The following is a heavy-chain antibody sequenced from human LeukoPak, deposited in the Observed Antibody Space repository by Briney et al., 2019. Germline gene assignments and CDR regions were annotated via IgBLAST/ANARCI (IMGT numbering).Heavy chain of an antibody. CDR1: GYTFTSYG. CDR2: ISAYNGNT. D-gene: IGHD4-23*01. J-gene: IGHJ4*02. V-gene: IGHV1-18*01. CDR3: ARERGKPWVPVYYFDY. Sequence: ASVKVSSKASGYTFTSYGISWVRQAAGQGLEWVGWISAYNGNTNYAQKLQGRVTMTTDTSTSTAYMELRSLSSDDTAVYYCARERGKPWVPVYYFDYWGQGTLVTVSS.